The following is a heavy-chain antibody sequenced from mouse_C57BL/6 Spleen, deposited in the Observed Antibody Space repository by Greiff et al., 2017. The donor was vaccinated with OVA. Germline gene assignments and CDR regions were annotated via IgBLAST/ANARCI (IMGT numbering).Heavy chain of an antibody. CDR2: IYPGSGST. V-gene: IGHV1-55*01. CDR3: ARAYPYDGYFDY. Sequence: VQLQQPGAELVKPGASVKMSCKASGYTFTSYWITWVKQRPGQGLEWIGDIYPGSGSTNYNEKFKSKATLTVDTSSSTAYMQLSSLTSEDSAVSYCARAYPYDGYFDYWGQGTTLTVSS. J-gene: IGHJ2*01. CDR1: GYTFTSYW. D-gene: IGHD2-12*01.